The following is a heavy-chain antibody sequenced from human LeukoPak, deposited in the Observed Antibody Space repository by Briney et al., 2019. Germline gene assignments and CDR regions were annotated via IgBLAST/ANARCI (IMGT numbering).Heavy chain of an antibody. V-gene: IGHV6-1*01. CDR2: AYYRSKWYN. D-gene: IGHD1-26*01. CDR3: ARSIVGATSYFDY. J-gene: IGHJ4*02. CDR1: GDSVSSNSVA. Sequence: SQTLSLTCAISGDSVSSNSVAWNWIRQSPSRGLEWLGRAYYRSKWYNDFAVSVKSRITINPDTSKNQFSLQLNSVTPEDTAVYYCARSIVGATSYFDYWGQGTLVTASS.